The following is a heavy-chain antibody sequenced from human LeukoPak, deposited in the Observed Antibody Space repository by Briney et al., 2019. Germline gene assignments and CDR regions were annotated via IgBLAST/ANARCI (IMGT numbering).Heavy chain of an antibody. J-gene: IGHJ4*02. CDR3: AKESESYDSSGSTFDY. D-gene: IGHD3-22*01. V-gene: IGHV3-30*18. CDR1: GFTFNSYG. Sequence: PGGSLRLSCAASGFTFNSYGIHWVRQAPGKGLEWVAVISDDGRTTYYADSVKGRFTISRDDSKNTLYLQMNSLRAEDTAVYYCAKESESYDSSGSTFDYWGQGTLVTVSS. CDR2: ISDDGRTT.